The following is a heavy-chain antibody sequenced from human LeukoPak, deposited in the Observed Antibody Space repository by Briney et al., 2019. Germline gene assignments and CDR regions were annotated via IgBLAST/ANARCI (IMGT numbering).Heavy chain of an antibody. J-gene: IGHJ4*02. CDR1: GFTFSSYS. V-gene: IGHV3-21*01. D-gene: IGHD4-11*01. CDR3: ARGTTPSDY. CDR2: ISISSSNI. Sequence: PGGSLRLSCAASGFTFSSYSMNWVRQAPGKGLEWVSSISISSSNIYSADSVKGRFTITRDNAKNSLYLQMNRLRAEDTAVYYCARGTTPSDYWGQGTLVTVSS.